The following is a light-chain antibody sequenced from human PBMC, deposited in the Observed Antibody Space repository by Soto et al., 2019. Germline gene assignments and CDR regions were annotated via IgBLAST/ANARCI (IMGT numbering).Light chain of an antibody. CDR3: MQALQTSLT. Sequence: DLVLTQSPLSLPVTPGEPASISCRSSQSLLHSNGYNYLDWYLQKPGQSPQLLIYLGSNRASGVPDRFSGSGSGTDFTLKISRVEAEDVGVNYCMQALQTSLTFGGGTKVEIK. J-gene: IGKJ4*01. CDR1: QSLLHSNGYNY. CDR2: LGS. V-gene: IGKV2-28*01.